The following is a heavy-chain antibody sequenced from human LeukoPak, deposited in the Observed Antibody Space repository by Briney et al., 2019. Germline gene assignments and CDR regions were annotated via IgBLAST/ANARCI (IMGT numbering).Heavy chain of an antibody. D-gene: IGHD1-1*01. CDR1: GFTFSNYG. CDR2: IKQDGSEK. Sequence: GGSLRLSCAASGFTFSNYGMHWVRQAPGKGLEWVANIKQDGSEKYYVDSVKGRFTISRDNAKNSLYLQMNSLRAEDTAVYYCARGLTETGNWGQGTLVTVSS. V-gene: IGHV3-7*03. J-gene: IGHJ4*02. CDR3: ARGLTETGN.